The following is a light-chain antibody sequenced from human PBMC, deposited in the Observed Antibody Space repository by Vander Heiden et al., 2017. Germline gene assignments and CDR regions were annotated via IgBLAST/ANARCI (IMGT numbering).Light chain of an antibody. V-gene: IGLV2-11*01. CDR2: EVS. CDR1: SSDVGASIY. CDR3: CSDAGSDTWV. Sequence: QSALTQPRSVSGSPGQSVTISCTGTSSDVGASIYVSWYQQHPGKAPKLIIYEVSKWPSGVPDRFSGSKSGNTASLTISGLQTDDEGDYYCCSDAGSDTWVFGGGTKVTVL. J-gene: IGLJ3*02.